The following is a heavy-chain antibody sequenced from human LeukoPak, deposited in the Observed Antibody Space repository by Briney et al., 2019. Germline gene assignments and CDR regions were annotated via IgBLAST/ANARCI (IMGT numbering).Heavy chain of an antibody. CDR3: ARQGSYGSGSYSPNDS. V-gene: IGHV4-39*01. Sequence: PSETLSLTCTVSGGSISSSSYYWGWIRQPPGKGLEWIGSIYYSGSTYYNPSLKSRVTISVDTSKNQFSLKLSSVTAADTAVYYCARQGSYGSGSYSPNDSWGQGTLVTVSS. J-gene: IGHJ4*02. CDR2: IYYSGST. D-gene: IGHD3-10*01. CDR1: GGSISSSSYY.